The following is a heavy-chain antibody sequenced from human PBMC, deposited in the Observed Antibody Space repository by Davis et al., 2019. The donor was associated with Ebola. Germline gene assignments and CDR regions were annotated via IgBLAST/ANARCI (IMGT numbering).Heavy chain of an antibody. CDR1: GYTFTSYG. CDR3: ARAPYYDFWSGYYYYYMDV. CDR2: ISAYNGNT. D-gene: IGHD3-3*01. J-gene: IGHJ6*03. Sequence: ASVKVSCKASGYTFTSYGISWVRQAPGQGLEWMGWISAYNGNTNYAQKLQGRVTMTTDTSTSTAYMELRSLRSDDTAVYYCARAPYYDFWSGYYYYYMDVWGKGTTVTVSS. V-gene: IGHV1-18*01.